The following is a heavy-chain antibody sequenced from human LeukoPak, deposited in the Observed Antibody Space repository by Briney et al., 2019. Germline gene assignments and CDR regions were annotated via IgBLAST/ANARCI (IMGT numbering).Heavy chain of an antibody. V-gene: IGHV4-61*02. CDR1: GRSHSSGSYY. Sequence: TLSLTYTVWGRSHSSGSYYWSWVPQPAGKGVEWFWRIYSSGSTNYNPSLKSRVTISVDTSKNQFSLKLSSVPAADTAVYYCARVNKVDPYYYYMDVWGKGTTVTVSS. CDR2: IYSSGST. J-gene: IGHJ6*03. CDR3: ARVNKVDPYYYYMDV. D-gene: IGHD5-12*01.